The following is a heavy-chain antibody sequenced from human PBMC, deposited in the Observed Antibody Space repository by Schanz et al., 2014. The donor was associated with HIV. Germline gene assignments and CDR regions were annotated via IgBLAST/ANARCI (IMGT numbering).Heavy chain of an antibody. J-gene: IGHJ6*02. D-gene: IGHD3-3*02. V-gene: IGHV1-69*01. CDR3: ARAAFSSEYYYGMDV. CDR2: IIPIFGTA. Sequence: QVKLVQSGAEVKKPGASVKVSCKASGYTFISYGISWVRQAPGQGLEWMGGIIPIFGTANYAQKFQGRVTIIADESTSTAYMELSSLRSADTAVYFCARAAFSSEYYYGMDVWGQGTTVTVSS. CDR1: GYTFISYG.